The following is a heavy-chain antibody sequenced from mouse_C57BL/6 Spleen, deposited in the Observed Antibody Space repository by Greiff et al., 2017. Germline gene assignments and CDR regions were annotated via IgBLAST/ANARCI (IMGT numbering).Heavy chain of an antibody. CDR2: LYPSGGDT. J-gene: IGHJ3*01. Sequence: QVQLQQSGAELVKPGASVKVSCKASGYTFTSYCMHWVKQRPGQGLEWIGGLYPSGGDTNYNHKFKGKATLTVDKSSSTAYMQLRSLTSEDAAVYYCARESDSAWFAYWGQGTLVTVSA. V-gene: IGHV1-74*01. D-gene: IGHD2-13*01. CDR1: GYTFTSYC. CDR3: ARESDSAWFAY.